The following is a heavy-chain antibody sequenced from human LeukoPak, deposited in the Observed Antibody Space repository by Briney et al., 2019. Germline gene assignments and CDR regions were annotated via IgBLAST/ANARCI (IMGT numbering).Heavy chain of an antibody. J-gene: IGHJ5*02. CDR3: ARDLGQYYDTSDNWFDP. CDR1: GFTFSSYA. Sequence: WGSLRLSCAASGFTFSSYAMHWVGQAPGKGLEWVAVISYDGSNKYYADSVKGRFTISRDNSKNTLYLQMNSLRAEDTAVYYCARDLGQYYDTSDNWFDPWGQGTLVTVSS. CDR2: ISYDGSNK. V-gene: IGHV3-30*04. D-gene: IGHD3-22*01.